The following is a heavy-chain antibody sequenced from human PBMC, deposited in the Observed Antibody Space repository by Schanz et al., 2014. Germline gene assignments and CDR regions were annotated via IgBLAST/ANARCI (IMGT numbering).Heavy chain of an antibody. CDR3: ARDSGSSSWYPSDY. CDR1: GFTFSDYY. V-gene: IGHV3-11*05. J-gene: IGHJ4*02. D-gene: IGHD6-13*01. CDR2: ISGSSIHK. Sequence: VQLLESGGDLVKPGGSLRLSCAASGFTFSDYYMAWIRQAPGKGLEWVSHISGSSIHKNYADSVKGRFSISRDNGETSVYLQINSLRVEDTALYYCARDSGSSSWYPSDYWGQGTLVTVSS.